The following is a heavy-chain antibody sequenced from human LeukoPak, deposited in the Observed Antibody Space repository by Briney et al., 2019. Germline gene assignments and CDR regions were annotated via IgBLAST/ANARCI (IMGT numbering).Heavy chain of an antibody. Sequence: ASVKVSCKASGYTFTGYYMHWVRQAPGQGLEWMGWINPNSGGTNYAQKFQGRVTMTRDTSISTAYMELSRLRSDDTAVYYCARAYNFGNYYYYYFDVRGKGTTITVS. CDR2: INPNSGGT. CDR3: ARAYNFGNYYYYYFDV. V-gene: IGHV1-2*02. J-gene: IGHJ6*03. D-gene: IGHD5-24*01. CDR1: GYTFTGYY.